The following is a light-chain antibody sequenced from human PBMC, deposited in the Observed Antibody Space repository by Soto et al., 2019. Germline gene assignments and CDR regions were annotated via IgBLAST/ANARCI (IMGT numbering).Light chain of an antibody. CDR3: QQYGSSPYP. V-gene: IGKV3-20*01. Sequence: EIALTQSPGTLSLSPGEIATLSCRAIQRVSSSYLAWYQQKPVQAPRLLIYGASSRATGIPDRFSGSGSGTDFTLTISRLEPEDFAVYYCQQYGSSPYPFGQGTRLEIK. CDR1: QRVSSSY. J-gene: IGKJ5*01. CDR2: GAS.